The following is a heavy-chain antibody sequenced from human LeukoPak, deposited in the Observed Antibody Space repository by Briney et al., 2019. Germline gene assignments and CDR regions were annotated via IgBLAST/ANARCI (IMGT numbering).Heavy chain of an antibody. D-gene: IGHD3-22*01. CDR1: GYRFTDYW. J-gene: IGHJ4*02. V-gene: IGHV5-51*01. Sequence: GESLKISCKGSGYRFTDYWIGWVRQVPGKGLEWLAIIYPGDSDIRYSPSFQGQVTISADKSISTALLQWSSLKASDSAMYYCARRGSSGYYFIFDSWGQGTLVTVSS. CDR3: ARRGSSGYYFIFDS. CDR2: IYPGDSDI.